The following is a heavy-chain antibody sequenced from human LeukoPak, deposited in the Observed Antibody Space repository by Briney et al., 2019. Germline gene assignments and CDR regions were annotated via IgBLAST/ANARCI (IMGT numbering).Heavy chain of an antibody. Sequence: GGSLRLSCAASGFTFDDYAMHWVRQAPGKGLEWVSGISWNSGSIGYADSVKGRFTISRDNAKNSLYLQMNSLRAEDTAIYFCAREDDWNYEDYWGQGTLVTVSS. V-gene: IGHV3-9*01. CDR1: GFTFDDYA. D-gene: IGHD1-7*01. CDR3: AREDDWNYEDY. CDR2: ISWNSGSI. J-gene: IGHJ4*02.